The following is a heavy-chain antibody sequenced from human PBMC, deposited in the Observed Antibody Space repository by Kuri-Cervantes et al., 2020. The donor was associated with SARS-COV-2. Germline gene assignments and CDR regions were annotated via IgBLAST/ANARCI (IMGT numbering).Heavy chain of an antibody. V-gene: IGHV4-39*01. CDR1: GASISSNTYY. D-gene: IGHD1-7*01. J-gene: IGHJ6*02. CDR3: ARQVELSLDEYGMDI. CDR2: VSYTGNT. Sequence: ESLKISCRVSGASISSNTYYWGWIRQPPGKGLEWIGSVSYTGNTYLNPSLKSRVTISVHTSKTQFSLNLSSVTVADTAVYYCARQVELSLDEYGMDIWGQGTTVTVSS.